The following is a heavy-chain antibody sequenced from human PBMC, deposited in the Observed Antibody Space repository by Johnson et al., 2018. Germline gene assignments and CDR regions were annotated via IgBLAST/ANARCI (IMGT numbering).Heavy chain of an antibody. CDR2: INSDGSSP. CDR3: VFASGITYPYFQK. CDR1: GFTFNAYW. V-gene: IGHV3-74*02. J-gene: IGHJ1*01. D-gene: IGHD3-10*01. Sequence: VQLVESGGGSVQPGGSLRLSCAASGFTFNAYWMHWVRQVPGKGPVWVSRINSDGSSPVYADFVKGRFTISRDNAKRTLYLQMRSLRVEDTAVYHCVFASGITYPYFQKWGQGSLVTVSS.